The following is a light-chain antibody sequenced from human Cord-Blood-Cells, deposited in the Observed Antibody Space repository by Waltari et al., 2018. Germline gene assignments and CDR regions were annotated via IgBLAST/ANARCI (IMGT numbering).Light chain of an antibody. CDR1: QSVLYSSKNMTY. J-gene: IGKJ2*01. CDR3: QQYYSAPQT. Sequence: DIVMTQSPDSLAVSLGERATINCKSSQSVLYSSKNMTYLAWYQQKPGQPPKQLIYWASTRESGVPDRFSGSGSGTDFTLTISSLQAEDVAVYYCQQYYSAPQTFGQGTKLEIK. V-gene: IGKV4-1*01. CDR2: WAS.